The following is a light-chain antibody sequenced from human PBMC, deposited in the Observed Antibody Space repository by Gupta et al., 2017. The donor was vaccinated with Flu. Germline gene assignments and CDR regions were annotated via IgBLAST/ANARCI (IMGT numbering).Light chain of an antibody. J-gene: IGLJ2*01. CDR3: QTWDSATVV. CDR1: KLGSKY. V-gene: IGLV3-1*01. Sequence: SYDLTHPPSVSVSPGQTASITCSGDKLGSKYVCWYQHTAGQSPVLVIYADDKRPSGVPERFSGSNSGNTATLTISGTRAMDEADYYCQTWDSATVVFGGGTKLTVL. CDR2: ADD.